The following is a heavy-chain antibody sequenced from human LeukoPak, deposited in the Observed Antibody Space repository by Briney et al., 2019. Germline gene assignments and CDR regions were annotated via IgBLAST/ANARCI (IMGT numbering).Heavy chain of an antibody. V-gene: IGHV3-48*01. D-gene: IGHD3-3*01. CDR3: ARRFWSGYYDY. J-gene: IGHJ4*02. CDR2: ISSSSSTI. Sequence: GGSLRLSCAASGFTFSSYSMNWVRQAPGKGLEWVSYISSSSSTIYYADSVKGRFTISRDNAKNSLYLQMNSLRAEDTAVYYCARRFWSGYYDYWGQGTLVTVSS. CDR1: GFTFSSYS.